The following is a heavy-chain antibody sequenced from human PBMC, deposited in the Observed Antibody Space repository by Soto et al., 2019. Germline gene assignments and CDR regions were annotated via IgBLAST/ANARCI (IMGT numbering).Heavy chain of an antibody. CDR2: ISGSGGST. Sequence: PGGSLRLSCAASGFTFSSYAMSWVRQAPGKGLEWVSAISGSGGSTYYADSVKGRFTISRDNSKNTLYLQMNSLRAEDTAVYYCAIWPGRYSSSSEGAFDIWGQGTMVTVSS. D-gene: IGHD6-6*01. CDR3: AIWPGRYSSSSEGAFDI. V-gene: IGHV3-23*01. J-gene: IGHJ3*02. CDR1: GFTFSSYA.